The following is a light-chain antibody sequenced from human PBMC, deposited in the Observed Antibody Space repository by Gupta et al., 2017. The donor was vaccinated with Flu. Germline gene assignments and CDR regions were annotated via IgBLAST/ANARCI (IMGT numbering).Light chain of an antibody. V-gene: IGKV3-11*01. CDR1: QSVSSY. Sequence: EIVLTQSPATLSLSPGERATLSCRASQSVSSYLAWYQQKPGQAPRLLIYDASNRATGIPARFSGSGSGTDFTLTISSLEPEDFAVYYWQQRSNWSTFGQWTRLEIK. J-gene: IGKJ5*01. CDR3: QQRSNWST. CDR2: DAS.